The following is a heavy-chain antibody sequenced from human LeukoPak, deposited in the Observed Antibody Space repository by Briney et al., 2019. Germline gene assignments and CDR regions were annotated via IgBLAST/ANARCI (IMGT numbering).Heavy chain of an antibody. Sequence: SSQTLSLTCTVSGGSISSGGYYWSWIRQHPGKGREWIGYIYYSGSTYYNPSLKSRVTISVDTSKNQFSLKLSSVTAADTAVYYCARGVRRALRLGELSLGYFDYWGQGTLVTVSS. V-gene: IGHV4-31*03. D-gene: IGHD3-16*02. J-gene: IGHJ4*02. CDR2: IYYSGST. CDR1: GGSISSGGYY. CDR3: ARGVRRALRLGELSLGYFDY.